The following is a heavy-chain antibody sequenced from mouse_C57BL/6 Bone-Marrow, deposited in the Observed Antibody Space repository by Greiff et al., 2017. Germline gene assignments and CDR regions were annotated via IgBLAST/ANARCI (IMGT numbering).Heavy chain of an antibody. CDR2: IDPEDGET. Sequence: VQLQQSGAELVKPGASVKLSCTASGFNIKDYYIHWVKQRTEQGLEWIGRIDPEDGETKYAPNFQDKATITADTSSNTAYLQLSSLTSEDTAFYYGTSARIYAWTTYWGQGTTLTVSS. V-gene: IGHV14-2*01. CDR3: TSARIYAWTTY. J-gene: IGHJ2*01. D-gene: IGHD2-13*01. CDR1: GFNIKDYY.